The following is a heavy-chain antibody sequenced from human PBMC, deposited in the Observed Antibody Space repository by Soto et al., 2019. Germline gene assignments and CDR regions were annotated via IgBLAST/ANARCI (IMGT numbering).Heavy chain of an antibody. Sequence: SETLSLTCTVSGGSISSYYWSWIRQPPGKGLEWIGYIYYSGSTNYNPSLKSRVTISVDTSKNQFSLKLSSVTAADTAVFYGAGGTTILGVVFDSGGQEPLVTVPS. CDR1: GGSISSYY. V-gene: IGHV4-59*01. CDR2: IYYSGST. CDR3: AGGTTILGVVFDS. D-gene: IGHD3-3*01. J-gene: IGHJ5*01.